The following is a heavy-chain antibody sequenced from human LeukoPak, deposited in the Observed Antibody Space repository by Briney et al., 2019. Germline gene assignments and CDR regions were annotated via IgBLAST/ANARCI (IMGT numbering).Heavy chain of an antibody. CDR3: ARMTTTGTTSDY. CDR1: GYTFTGYY. J-gene: IGHJ4*02. D-gene: IGHD1-1*01. Sequence: ASVKVSCKASGYTFTGYYMHWVRQAPGQGLEWMGWINPNSGGTNYAQKFRGRVTMTRDTSISTAYMELSRLRSDDTAVYYCARMTTTGTTSDYWGQGTLVTVSS. CDR2: INPNSGGT. V-gene: IGHV1-2*02.